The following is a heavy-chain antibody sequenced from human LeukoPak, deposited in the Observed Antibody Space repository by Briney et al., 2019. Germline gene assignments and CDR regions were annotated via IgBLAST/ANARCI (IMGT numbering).Heavy chain of an antibody. V-gene: IGHV4-59*12. CDR1: GGSISSYY. CDR3: ARDWRVTSPRGDYYYYMDV. J-gene: IGHJ6*03. Sequence: SETLSLTCTVSGGSISSYYWSWIRQPPGKGLEWIGYIYYSGTTNYNPSLKSRVTISVDTSKNQFSLKLSSVTAADTAAYYCARDWRVTSPRGDYYYYMDVWGKGTTVTVSS. CDR2: IYYSGTT. D-gene: IGHD3-10*01.